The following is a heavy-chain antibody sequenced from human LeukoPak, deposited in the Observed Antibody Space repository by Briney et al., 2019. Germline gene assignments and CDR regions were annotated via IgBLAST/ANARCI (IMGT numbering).Heavy chain of an antibody. CDR3: ARRIQGMAPYYFDY. CDR1: GFTFSSYW. V-gene: IGHV3-74*01. D-gene: IGHD5-24*01. J-gene: IGHJ4*02. Sequence: GGSLRLSCTASGFTFSSYWMHWVRQAPGKGLVWVSRINSDGGSTNYADSVKGRFTISRDNAKNTLYLQMNSLRAEDTAVYYCARRIQGMAPYYFDYWGQGTLVTVSS. CDR2: INSDGGST.